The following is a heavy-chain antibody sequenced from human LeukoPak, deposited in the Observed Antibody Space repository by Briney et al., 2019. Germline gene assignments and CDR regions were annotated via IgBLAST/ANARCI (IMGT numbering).Heavy chain of an antibody. J-gene: IGHJ6*02. Sequence: PGGSLRLSCAASGLSISDNYMSWVRQAPGKGLEWVSIIRSGGNIYYADSVKGRFTISRDNSKNTLYLQMNSLRAEDTAVYYCARDRKYAMDVWGQGTTVTVSS. V-gene: IGHV3-53*01. D-gene: IGHD2-2*01. CDR3: ARDRKYAMDV. CDR1: GLSISDNY. CDR2: IRSGGNI.